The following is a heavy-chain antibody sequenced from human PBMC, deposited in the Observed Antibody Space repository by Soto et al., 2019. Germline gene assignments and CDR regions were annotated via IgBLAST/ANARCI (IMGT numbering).Heavy chain of an antibody. D-gene: IGHD3-3*01. CDR1: GFTFSSYA. CDR2: ISGSGGST. CDR3: AKYKASPFWSGYPPTWEYYYYGMDV. V-gene: IGHV3-23*01. Sequence: GGSLRLSCAASGFTFSSYAMSWVRQAPGKGLEWVSAISGSGGSTYYADSVKGRFTISRDNSKNTLYLQMNSLRAEDTAVYYCAKYKASPFWSGYPPTWEYYYYGMDVWGQGTTVTVSS. J-gene: IGHJ6*02.